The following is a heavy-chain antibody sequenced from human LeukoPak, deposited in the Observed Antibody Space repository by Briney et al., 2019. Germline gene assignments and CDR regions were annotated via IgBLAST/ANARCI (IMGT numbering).Heavy chain of an antibody. J-gene: IGHJ4*02. CDR2: IFYSGST. V-gene: IGHV4-39*01. CDR1: GGSISSTIYY. Sequence: SETLSLTCSVSGGSISSTIYYCGWIRQPPGKGLEWIAYIFYSGSTYYNPSLKSRVTISVDTSKNQFSLKLRSVTAADTAVYYSARLTHRDRADWGQGTLVTVSS. CDR3: ARLTHRDRAD. D-gene: IGHD2-21*02.